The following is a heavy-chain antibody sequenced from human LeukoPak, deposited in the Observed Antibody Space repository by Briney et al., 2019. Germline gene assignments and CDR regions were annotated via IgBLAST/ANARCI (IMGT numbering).Heavy chain of an antibody. J-gene: IGHJ5*02. V-gene: IGHV4-34*01. CDR3: ARAAGGIQLWNNWLDP. Sequence: SETLSLTCAVYGGSFSGYYWSWIRQPPGKGLEWIGEINHSGSTNYNPSLKSRVTISVDTSKNQFSLKLSSVTAADTAVYYCARAAGGIQLWNNWLDPWGQGTLVTVSS. D-gene: IGHD5-18*01. CDR1: GGSFSGYY. CDR2: INHSGST.